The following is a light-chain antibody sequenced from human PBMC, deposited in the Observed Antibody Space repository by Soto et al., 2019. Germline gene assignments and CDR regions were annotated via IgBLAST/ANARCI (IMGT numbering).Light chain of an antibody. V-gene: IGLV7-43*01. CDR1: TGTVTSGYF. J-gene: IGLJ3*02. CDR2: STS. Sequence: QAVVTQEPSLTVPPGGTVTLTCASSTGTVTSGYFPSWFQKKPGQAPRALIYSTSNRHSWNPARFSGSLLGGKAALTLSAVQPEDEADYYCLLYYGDVNWVFGGGTKLTVL. CDR3: LLYYGDVNWV.